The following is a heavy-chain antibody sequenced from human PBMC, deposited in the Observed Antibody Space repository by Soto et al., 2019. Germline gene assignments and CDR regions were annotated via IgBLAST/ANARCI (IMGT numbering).Heavy chain of an antibody. CDR2: ISAYNGNT. CDR1: GYTFTSYG. V-gene: IGHV1-18*01. Sequence: ASVKVSCKASGYTFTSYGISWVRQAPGQGLEWMGWISAYNGNTNYAQKLQGRVTMTTDTSTSTAYMELRSLRSDDTAVYYCARVNSGSSIYCYYYGMDFWGQGTTVTVSS. CDR3: ARVNSGSSIYCYYYGMDF. J-gene: IGHJ6*02. D-gene: IGHD1-26*01.